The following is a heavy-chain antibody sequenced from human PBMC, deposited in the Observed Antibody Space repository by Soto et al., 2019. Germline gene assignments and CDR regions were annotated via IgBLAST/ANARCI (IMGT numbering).Heavy chain of an antibody. J-gene: IGHJ4*02. CDR3: VKDRWVDY. CDR1: GFSFSTYA. D-gene: IGHD6-13*01. Sequence: GVLRLSCLVSGFSFSTYAMHWVRQAPGKGLEYVSSISSNGGSTYYADSVKGRFTISRDNSKNTLYLQMSSLRAEDTAVYYCVKDRWVDYWGQGVLVTVSS. CDR2: ISSNGGST. V-gene: IGHV3-64D*06.